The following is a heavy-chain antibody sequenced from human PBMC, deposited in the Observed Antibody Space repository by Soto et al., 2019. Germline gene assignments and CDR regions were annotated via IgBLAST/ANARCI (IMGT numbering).Heavy chain of an antibody. D-gene: IGHD3-10*02. V-gene: IGHV3-33*01. J-gene: IGHJ3*02. Sequence: QVQLVESGGGVVQPGRSLRLSCAASGFTFSSYGMHWVRQAPGKGLEWVAVIWYDGSNKYYADSVKGRFTISRDNSKNTLYLQMHSPRAEDTAVYYCARDMGTVGYVWDAFDIWGQETMVTVSS. CDR1: GFTFSSYG. CDR3: ARDMGTVGYVWDAFDI. CDR2: IWYDGSNK.